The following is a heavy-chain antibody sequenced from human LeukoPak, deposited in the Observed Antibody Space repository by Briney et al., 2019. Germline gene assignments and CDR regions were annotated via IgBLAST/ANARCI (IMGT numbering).Heavy chain of an antibody. V-gene: IGHV4-59*01. Sequence: SSETLSLTCTVSGGSISSYYWSWIRQPPGKGLEWIGYMYYSGSTNYNPSTNYNPSLKSRVTISVDTSKNQFSLKLSSVTAADTAVYYCARDVGATPGYFDYWGQGTLVTVSS. CDR2: MYYSGST. CDR3: ARDVGATPGYFDY. J-gene: IGHJ4*02. D-gene: IGHD1-26*01. CDR1: GGSISSYY.